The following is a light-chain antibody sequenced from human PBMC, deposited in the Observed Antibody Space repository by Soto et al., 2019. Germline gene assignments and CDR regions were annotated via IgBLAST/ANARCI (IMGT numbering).Light chain of an antibody. Sequence: EVVLTQSPATLSLAPGERATLSCRASQFLSSYLAWYQQKPGQPPRLLIYDTSNRATGIPARFSGSRSGTEFTLPITSLEPEDFGVYFCHQSNKVGQGKRREIK. J-gene: IGKJ5*01. CDR2: DTS. CDR3: HQSNK. V-gene: IGKV3-11*01. CDR1: QFLSSY.